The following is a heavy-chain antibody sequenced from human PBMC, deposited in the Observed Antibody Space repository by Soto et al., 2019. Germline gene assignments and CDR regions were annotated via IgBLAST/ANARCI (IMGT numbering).Heavy chain of an antibody. Sequence: SETLSLTCTVSGGTISSGGYYWSWIRQHPGKGLEWIGYIYYSGSTYYNPSLKSRVTISVDTSKNQFSLKLSSVTAADTAVYYCARERTWSTVTTRNFDIWGQGTMVTVS. CDR2: IYYSGST. CDR1: GGTISSGGYY. CDR3: ARERTWSTVTTRNFDI. D-gene: IGHD4-17*01. J-gene: IGHJ3*02. V-gene: IGHV4-31*03.